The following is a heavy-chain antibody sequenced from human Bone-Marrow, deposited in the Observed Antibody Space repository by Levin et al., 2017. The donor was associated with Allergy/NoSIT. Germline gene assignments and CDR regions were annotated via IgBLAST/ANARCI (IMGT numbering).Heavy chain of an antibody. Sequence: QPGGSLRLSCAASGFTFSTYGMDWVRQATGKGLEWVSHIGSAGDTYYPDSVKGRFTISRENAKNSLYLQMNSLRAGDTAVYYCARDSGSGLDYWGQGTLVTVSS. CDR2: IGSAGDT. CDR3: ARDSGSGLDY. D-gene: IGHD6-19*01. J-gene: IGHJ4*02. CDR1: GFTFSTYG. V-gene: IGHV3-13*01.